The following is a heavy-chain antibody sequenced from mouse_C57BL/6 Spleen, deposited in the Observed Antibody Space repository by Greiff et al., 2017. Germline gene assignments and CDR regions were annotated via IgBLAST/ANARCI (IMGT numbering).Heavy chain of an antibody. Sequence: VQLKESGPELVKPGASVKISCKASGYAFSSSWMNWVKQRPGKGLEWIGRIYPGDGDTNYNGKFKGKATLTADKSSSTAYMQLSSLTSEDSAVYFCATDYCGSSWFAYWGQGTLVTVSA. CDR1: GYAFSSSW. CDR2: IYPGDGDT. D-gene: IGHD1-1*01. CDR3: ATDYCGSSWFAY. V-gene: IGHV1-82*01. J-gene: IGHJ3*01.